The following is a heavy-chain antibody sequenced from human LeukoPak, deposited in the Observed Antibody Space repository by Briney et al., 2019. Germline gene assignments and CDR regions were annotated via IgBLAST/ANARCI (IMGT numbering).Heavy chain of an antibody. J-gene: IGHJ4*02. Sequence: GGSLRLSCAASGFTFSRYSMHWVRQAPGKGLEWVSAISGSGGTTYYADSVKGRFTISRDNSKNTLYLQMNSLRAEDTAVYHCATGYSSGPRIDYWGQGTLVTVSS. D-gene: IGHD6-19*01. CDR3: ATGYSSGPRIDY. CDR2: ISGSGGTT. CDR1: GFTFSRYS. V-gene: IGHV3-23*01.